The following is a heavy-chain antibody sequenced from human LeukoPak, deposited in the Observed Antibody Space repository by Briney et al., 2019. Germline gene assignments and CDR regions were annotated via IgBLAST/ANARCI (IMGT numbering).Heavy chain of an antibody. Sequence: GGSLRLSCAASGFTFSNYAMTWVRQAPGKGLEWVSAISSSGDNTYYADSVKGRFTISRDNSKNTLHLQMNSLRAEDTAVYYCGKDDFYYYMDVWGKGTTVTVSS. J-gene: IGHJ6*03. CDR3: GKDDFYYYMDV. CDR2: ISSSGDNT. V-gene: IGHV3-23*01. CDR1: GFTFSNYA.